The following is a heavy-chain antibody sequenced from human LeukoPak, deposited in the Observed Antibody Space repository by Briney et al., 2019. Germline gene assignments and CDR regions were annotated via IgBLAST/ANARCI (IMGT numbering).Heavy chain of an antibody. D-gene: IGHD5-18*01. CDR2: INHSGST. Sequence: SETLSLTCAVYGGSFSGYYWSWIRQPPGKGLEWIGEINHSGSTNYNPSLKSRVTVSVDTSKNQFSLKLSSVTAADTAVYYCARGRGYSYGSRPGGWGYWGQGTLVTVSS. CDR1: GGSFSGYY. J-gene: IGHJ4*02. CDR3: ARGRGYSYGSRPGGWGY. V-gene: IGHV4-34*01.